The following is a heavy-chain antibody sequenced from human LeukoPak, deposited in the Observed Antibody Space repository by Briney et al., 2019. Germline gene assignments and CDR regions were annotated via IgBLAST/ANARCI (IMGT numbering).Heavy chain of an antibody. Sequence: GGSLTLSCAASGFTFSTYSRNWVRQAPGKGLEWVSSISSSSSYIYYADSVKGRFTISRDNAQNSLYLQMNSLRAEDTGVYYCFWSYYIPDYWGRGTLVTVSS. CDR2: ISSSSSYI. CDR3: FWSYYIPDY. CDR1: GFTFSTYS. J-gene: IGHJ4*02. V-gene: IGHV3-21*01. D-gene: IGHD3-10*01.